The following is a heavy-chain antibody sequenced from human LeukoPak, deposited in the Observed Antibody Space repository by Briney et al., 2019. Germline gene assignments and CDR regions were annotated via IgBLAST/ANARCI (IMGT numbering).Heavy chain of an antibody. D-gene: IGHD1-1*01. CDR3: ARGEELEPPDYYMDV. V-gene: IGHV4-59*11. CDR1: GGSISSHY. CDR2: IYYSGST. Sequence: SETLSLTCTVSGGSISSHYWSWIRQPPGKGLEWIGYIYYSGSTNYDTSPKSRVTISVDTSKNQFSLKLSSVTAADTAVYYCARGEELEPPDYYMDVWGKGTTVTVSS. J-gene: IGHJ6*03.